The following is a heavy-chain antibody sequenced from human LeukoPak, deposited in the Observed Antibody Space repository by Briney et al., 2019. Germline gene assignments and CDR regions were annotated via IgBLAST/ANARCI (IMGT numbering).Heavy chain of an antibody. CDR2: INPSGGST. Sequence: ASVKVSCKASGYTFTSYYMHWVRQAPGQGLEWMGIINPSGGSTSYAQKFQGRVTMTRDTSTSTVYMELSSLRSEDTAVYYCARDIQVGSSSTGGLDYWGQGTLDTVSS. V-gene: IGHV1-46*01. CDR1: GYTFTSYY. D-gene: IGHD6-13*01. CDR3: ARDIQVGSSSTGGLDY. J-gene: IGHJ4*02.